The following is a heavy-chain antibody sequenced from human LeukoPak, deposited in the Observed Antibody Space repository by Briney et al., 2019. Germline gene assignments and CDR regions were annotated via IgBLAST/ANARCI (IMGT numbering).Heavy chain of an antibody. CDR1: GFTFSSYG. Sequence: HPGRSLRLSCAASGFTFSSYGMHWVRQAPGKGLEWVAVISYDGSNKYYADSVKGRFTISRDNSKNTLYLQMNSLRAEDTAVYYCAKDYYDSSGYYYYYGMDVWGQGTTVTASS. CDR3: AKDYYDSSGYYYYYGMDV. J-gene: IGHJ6*02. D-gene: IGHD3-22*01. V-gene: IGHV3-30*18. CDR2: ISYDGSNK.